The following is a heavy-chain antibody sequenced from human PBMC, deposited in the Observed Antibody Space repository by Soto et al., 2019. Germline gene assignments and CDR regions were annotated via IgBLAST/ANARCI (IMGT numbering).Heavy chain of an antibody. D-gene: IGHD3-16*02. CDR3: ATYVWGSYRLDY. J-gene: IGHJ4*02. CDR2: IYYSGST. V-gene: IGHV4-30-4*01. CDR1: GGSISSGDSY. Sequence: QVQLQESGPGLVKPSQTLSLTCTVSGGSISSGDSYWSWIRQPPGKGLEWIGYIYYSGSTYYNPSLKSRVTISVDTSKNQFSRKLSSVTAADTAVYYCATYVWGSYRLDYWGQGTLVTVSS.